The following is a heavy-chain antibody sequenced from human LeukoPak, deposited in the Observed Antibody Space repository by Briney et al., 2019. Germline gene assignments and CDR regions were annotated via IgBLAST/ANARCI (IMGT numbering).Heavy chain of an antibody. CDR2: IIPILGIA. CDR1: GGTFSSYA. V-gene: IGHV1-69*04. Sequence: SVKVSCKASGGTFSSYAISWVRQAPGQGLEWMGRIIPILGIANYAQKFQGRVTITADRSTSTAYMELSSLRSEDTAVYYCASEITMVRGVIIDDYWGQGTLVTVSS. J-gene: IGHJ4*02. D-gene: IGHD3-10*01. CDR3: ASEITMVRGVIIDDY.